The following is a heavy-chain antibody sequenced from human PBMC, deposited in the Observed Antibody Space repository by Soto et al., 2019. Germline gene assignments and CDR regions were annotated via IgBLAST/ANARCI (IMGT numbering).Heavy chain of an antibody. CDR2: TYYRSKWYS. J-gene: IGHJ6*02. D-gene: IGHD6-6*01. V-gene: IGHV6-1*01. CDR3: AREGAVAARHGEIYSYGMDV. CDR1: GDSVSSNSAA. Sequence: SQTLSLTCAISGDSVSSNSAAWNWIRQSPSRGLEWLGRTYYRSKWYSDYAVSVKSRITINPDTSKNQFSLQLNSVTPEETAVYYCAREGAVAARHGEIYSYGMDVWDQGTTVTVSS.